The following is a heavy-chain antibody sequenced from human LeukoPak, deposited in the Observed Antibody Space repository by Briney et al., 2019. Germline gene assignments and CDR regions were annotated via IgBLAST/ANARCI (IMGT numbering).Heavy chain of an antibody. CDR3: ARFGKDTAMVQPFGAFDI. V-gene: IGHV3-30*04. Sequence: PGGSLRLSCAASGFTFSSYAMHWVRQAPGKGLEWVSVISNDGSNKYYADSVKGRFTISRDNSKNTLYLQMNSLRAEDTAVYYCARFGKDTAMVQPFGAFDIWGQETMVTVTS. J-gene: IGHJ3*02. CDR1: GFTFSSYA. D-gene: IGHD5-18*01. CDR2: ISNDGSNK.